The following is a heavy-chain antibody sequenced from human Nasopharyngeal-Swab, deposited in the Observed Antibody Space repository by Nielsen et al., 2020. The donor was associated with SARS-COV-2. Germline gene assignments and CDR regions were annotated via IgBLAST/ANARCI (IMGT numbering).Heavy chain of an antibody. Sequence: WIRQPPGKGLEWIGYIYYSGSTNYNPSLKSRVTISVDTSKNQFSLKLSSVTAADTAVYYCARGESRLYDFWSGPPHYGMDVWGQGTTVTVSS. V-gene: IGHV4-59*01. CDR2: IYYSGST. J-gene: IGHJ6*02. D-gene: IGHD3-3*01. CDR3: ARGESRLYDFWSGPPHYGMDV.